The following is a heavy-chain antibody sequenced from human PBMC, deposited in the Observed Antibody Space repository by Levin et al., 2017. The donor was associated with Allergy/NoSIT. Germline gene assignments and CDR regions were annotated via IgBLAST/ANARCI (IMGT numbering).Heavy chain of an antibody. D-gene: IGHD2-2*01. Sequence: RGESLKISCAASGLTVSSNYMNWVRQAPGKGLEWVSIIYSGGSIYYADSVKGRFTISRDNSKNTLYLQMNSLRAEDTAMYYCARDRGSATEAFDIWGQGTMVTVSS. CDR2: IYSGGSI. CDR3: ARDRGSATEAFDI. V-gene: IGHV3-53*01. J-gene: IGHJ3*02. CDR1: GLTVSSNY.